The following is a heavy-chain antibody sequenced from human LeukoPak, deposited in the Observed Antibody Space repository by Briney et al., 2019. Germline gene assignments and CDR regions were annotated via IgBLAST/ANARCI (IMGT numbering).Heavy chain of an antibody. CDR3: ATGIKRITMVRVLDY. J-gene: IGHJ4*02. V-gene: IGHV1-18*01. D-gene: IGHD3-10*01. Sequence: ASVKVSCKASGYTFTSHGISWVRRAPGQGLEWMGWISAYNGNTNYAQKLQGRVTMTTDTSTSTAYMELRSLRSDDTAVYYCATGIKRITMVRVLDYWGQGTLVTVSS. CDR2: ISAYNGNT. CDR1: GYTFTSHG.